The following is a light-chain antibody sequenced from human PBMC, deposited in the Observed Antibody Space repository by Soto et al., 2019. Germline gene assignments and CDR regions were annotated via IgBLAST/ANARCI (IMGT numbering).Light chain of an antibody. J-gene: IGLJ2*01. CDR2: DVS. V-gene: IGLV2-11*01. CDR3: CSYAGTYTLI. CDR1: SSDVGGYNF. Sequence: QSALTQPRSVSGSPGQSVTISCTGTSSDVGGYNFVSWYQQHPGEAPKLMIYDVSKRPSGVPDRFSGSKSGNTASLTISGLQAEDEADYHCCSYAGTYTLIFGGGTKLTVL.